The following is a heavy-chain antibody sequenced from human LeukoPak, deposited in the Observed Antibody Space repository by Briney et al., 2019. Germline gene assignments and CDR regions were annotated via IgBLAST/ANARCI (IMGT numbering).Heavy chain of an antibody. CDR2: ISSSSSYI. D-gene: IGHD2-2*01. CDR3: ASFGLGEGYCSSTSCHGAFDI. V-gene: IGHV3-21*01. CDR1: GFTFSSYS. J-gene: IGHJ3*02. Sequence: PGGSLRLSCAASGFTFSSYSMNWVCQAPGKGLEWVSSISSSSSYIYYADSVKGRFTISRDNAKNSLYLQMNSLRAEDTAVYYCASFGLGEGYCSSTSCHGAFDIWGQGTMVTVSS.